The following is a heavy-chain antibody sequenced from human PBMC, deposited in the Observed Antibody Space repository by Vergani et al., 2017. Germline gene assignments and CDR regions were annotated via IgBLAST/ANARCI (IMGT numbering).Heavy chain of an antibody. CDR2: ISAYNGNT. J-gene: IGHJ6*02. CDR1: GYTFTSYG. V-gene: IGHV1-18*01. Sequence: QVQLVQSGAEVKKPGASVKVSCKASGYTFTSYGISWVRLAPGQGLEWMGWISAYNGNTNYAQKLQGRVTMTTDTSTSTAYMELRSLRSDDTAVYYCASSANYDFWSGYLIDYDYGMDVWGQGTTVTVSS. D-gene: IGHD3-3*01. CDR3: ASSANYDFWSGYLIDYDYGMDV.